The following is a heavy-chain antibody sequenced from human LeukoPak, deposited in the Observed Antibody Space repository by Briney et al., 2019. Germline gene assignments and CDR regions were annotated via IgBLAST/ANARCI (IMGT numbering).Heavy chain of an antibody. V-gene: IGHV1-2*02. Sequence: ASVKVSCKASGYTFTGYYMHWVRQAPGQGLEWMGWINPNSGGTNYAQKFQGRVTMTRDTSISTAYMELSRLRSDDTAVYYCARDRGCSGGSCYWAFDYYYYGMDVWGRGTTVTVSS. CDR3: ARDRGCSGGSCYWAFDYYYYGMDV. CDR1: GYTFTGYY. CDR2: INPNSGGT. D-gene: IGHD2-15*01. J-gene: IGHJ6*02.